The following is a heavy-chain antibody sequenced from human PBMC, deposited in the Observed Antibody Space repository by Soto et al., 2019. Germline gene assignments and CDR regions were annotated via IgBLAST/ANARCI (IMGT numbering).Heavy chain of an antibody. D-gene: IGHD3-22*01. CDR1: GFTFDDYA. CDR3: AKGGPPYYYDDSGHKSRTGGFDI. J-gene: IGHJ3*02. CDR2: ISWNSGSI. V-gene: IGHV3-9*01. Sequence: PGGSLRLSCAASGFTFDDYAMHWVRQAPGKGLEWVSGISWNSGSIGYADSVKGRFTISRDNAKNSLYLQMNSLRTEDTALYYCAKGGPPYYYDDSGHKSRTGGFDIWGQGTMVTVSS.